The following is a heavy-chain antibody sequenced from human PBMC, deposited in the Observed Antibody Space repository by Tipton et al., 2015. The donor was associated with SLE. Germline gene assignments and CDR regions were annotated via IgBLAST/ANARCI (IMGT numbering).Heavy chain of an antibody. CDR1: GVSISTGGHY. V-gene: IGHV4-31*03. J-gene: IGHJ4*02. Sequence: TLSLTCTVSGVSISTGGHYWSWVRQHPGKGLEFIGYIFHNGSTLYNPSLKSRVSMSVASSRKQFSLKLTSVTAADTAVYYCTRGALLQWFGDWGQGTRVTVSS. CDR2: IFHNGST. D-gene: IGHD3-10*01. CDR3: TRGALLQWFGD.